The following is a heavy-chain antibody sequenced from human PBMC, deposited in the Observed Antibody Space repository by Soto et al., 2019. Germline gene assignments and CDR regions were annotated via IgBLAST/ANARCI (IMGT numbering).Heavy chain of an antibody. J-gene: IGHJ6*02. D-gene: IGHD1-1*01. V-gene: IGHV3-33*01. Sequence: PGGSLRLSCAASGFTFSSYGMHWVRQAPGKGLEWVAVIWYDGSNKYYADSVKGRFTISRDNSKNTLYLQMNSLRAEDTAVYYCARVSSILEGSYGMDVWGQGTTVTVSS. CDR3: ARVSSILEGSYGMDV. CDR1: GFTFSSYG. CDR2: IWYDGSNK.